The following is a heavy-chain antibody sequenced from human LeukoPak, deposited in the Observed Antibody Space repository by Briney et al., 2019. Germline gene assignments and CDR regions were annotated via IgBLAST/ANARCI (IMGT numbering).Heavy chain of an antibody. V-gene: IGHV3-9*01. CDR3: ARARTEFDY. D-gene: IGHD1-14*01. CDR2: ISWNSGSI. CDR1: GFTFDDYA. J-gene: IGHJ4*02. Sequence: GGSLRLSCAASGFTFDDYAMHWVRQAPGKGLEWVSGISWNSGSIGYADSVKGRFTISRDNAKNSLYLQMNSLRAEDTALYYCARARTEFDYWGQGTLVTVSS.